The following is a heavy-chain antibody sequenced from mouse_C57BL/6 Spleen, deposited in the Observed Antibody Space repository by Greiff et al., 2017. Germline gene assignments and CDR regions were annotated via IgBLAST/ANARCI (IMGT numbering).Heavy chain of an antibody. CDR3: VRDPIYYGGY. D-gene: IGHD2-13*01. J-gene: IGHJ2*01. Sequence: EVKLVESGGGLVQPTGSLKLSCAASGFTFNNYAMHWVRQAPGKGLEWVARIRRKSSNYATYYADSLKDRFTISREDSQSMLYLQMNNLKTEDTAMYYCVRDPIYYGGYWGQGTTRTVSS. CDR2: IRRKSSNYAT. CDR1: GFTFNNYA. V-gene: IGHV10-3*01.